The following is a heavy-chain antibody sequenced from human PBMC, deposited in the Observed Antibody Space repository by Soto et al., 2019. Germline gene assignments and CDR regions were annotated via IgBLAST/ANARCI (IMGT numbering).Heavy chain of an antibody. CDR1: GFTFSSYG. V-gene: IGHV3-33*01. D-gene: IGHD1-1*01. CDR2: IWYDGSNK. Sequence: GGSLRLSCAASGFTFSSYGMHWVRQAPGKGLEWVAVIWYDGSNKYYADSVKGRFTISRDNSKNTLYLQMNSLRAEDTAVYYCARERVGGAAGTTYYYYGMDGWGQGTTVTVSS. J-gene: IGHJ6*02. CDR3: ARERVGGAAGTTYYYYGMDG.